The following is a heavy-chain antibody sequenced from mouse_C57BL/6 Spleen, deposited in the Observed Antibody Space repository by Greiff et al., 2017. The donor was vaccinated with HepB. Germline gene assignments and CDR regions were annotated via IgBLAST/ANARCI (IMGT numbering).Heavy chain of an antibody. D-gene: IGHD1-1*01. Sequence: VQLQQPGAELVMPGASVKLSCKASGYTFTSYWMHWVKQRPGQGLEWIGEIDPSDSYTNYNQKFKGKSTLTVDKSSSTAYMQLSSLTSEDSAVYYCAREGFITTVVAKYFDVWGTGTTVTVSS. V-gene: IGHV1-69*01. CDR1: GYTFTSYW. J-gene: IGHJ1*03. CDR3: AREGFITTVVAKYFDV. CDR2: IDPSDSYT.